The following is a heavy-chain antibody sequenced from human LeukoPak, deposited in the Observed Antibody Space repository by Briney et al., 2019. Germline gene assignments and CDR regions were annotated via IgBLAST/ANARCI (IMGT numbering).Heavy chain of an antibody. Sequence: ASVKVSCKASGYTFTGYYMHWVRQAPGQGLEWMGWINPNSGGTNYAQKCQGRVTMTRDTSISTAYMELSRLRSDDTAVYYCARVPRRIAAATSNWFDPWGQGTLVTVSS. J-gene: IGHJ5*02. CDR2: INPNSGGT. V-gene: IGHV1-2*02. CDR3: ARVPRRIAAATSNWFDP. CDR1: GYTFTGYY. D-gene: IGHD6-13*01.